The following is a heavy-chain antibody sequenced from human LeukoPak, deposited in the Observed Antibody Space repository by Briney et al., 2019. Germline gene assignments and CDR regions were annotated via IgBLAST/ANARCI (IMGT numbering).Heavy chain of an antibody. J-gene: IGHJ4*02. CDR1: GFTFSSYG. Sequence: GRSLRLSCAASGFTFSSYGMHWVRQAPGKGLEWVAFISFDGSNKYYGDSVKGRFTVSRDNSKNTLYLQMNSLRAEDTAVYYRARDLHYSPDFWGQGTLVTVSS. CDR3: ARDLHYSPDF. V-gene: IGHV3-30*03. D-gene: IGHD2-21*01. CDR2: ISFDGSNK.